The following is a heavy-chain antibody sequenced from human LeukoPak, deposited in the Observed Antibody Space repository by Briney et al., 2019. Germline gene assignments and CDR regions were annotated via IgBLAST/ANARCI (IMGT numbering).Heavy chain of an antibody. D-gene: IGHD3-22*01. CDR1: GYTFANYA. CDR3: ARATYDYDTSGHYSTSGTCFDY. CDR2: INAGNGNT. V-gene: IGHV1-3*01. Sequence: GASVKVSCKASGYTFANYAMHWVRQAPGQRLEWMGWINAGNGNTKHSQKLQDRVTITRDTSASTAYMELSSLRSEDTAVYYCARATYDYDTSGHYSTSGTCFDYWGQGALVTVSS. J-gene: IGHJ4*02.